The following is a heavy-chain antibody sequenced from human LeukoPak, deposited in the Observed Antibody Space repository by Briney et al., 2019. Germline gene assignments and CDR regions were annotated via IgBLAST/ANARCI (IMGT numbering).Heavy chain of an antibody. CDR3: ARDCIGELPTDY. CDR1: GGSISSYY. D-gene: IGHD1-26*01. Sequence: PSETLSLTCTVSGGSISSYYWSWIRQPAGKGLEWIGRIYASGRTNYNPSLKSRVTMSVDTSKNQISLRLSSVTAADTAVYYCARDCIGELPTDYWGQGTLVTVSS. J-gene: IGHJ4*02. CDR2: IYASGRT. V-gene: IGHV4-4*07.